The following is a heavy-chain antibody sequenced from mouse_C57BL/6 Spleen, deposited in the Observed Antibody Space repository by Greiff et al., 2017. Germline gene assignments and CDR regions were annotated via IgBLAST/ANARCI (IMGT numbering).Heavy chain of an antibody. V-gene: IGHV5-4*01. CDR3: AREGAYYSNYRAFDY. CDR2: ISDGGSYT. D-gene: IGHD2-5*01. Sequence: DVRLVESGGGLVKPGGSLKLSCAASGFTFSSYAMSWVRQTPEKRLEWVATISDGGSYTYYPDNVKGRFTISRNNAKNNLYLQMSHLKSDDTAMSYCAREGAYYSNYRAFDYWGQGTTLTVSS. CDR1: GFTFSSYA. J-gene: IGHJ2*01.